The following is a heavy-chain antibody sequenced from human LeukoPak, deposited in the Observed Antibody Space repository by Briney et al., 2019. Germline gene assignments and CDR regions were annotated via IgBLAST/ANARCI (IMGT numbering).Heavy chain of an antibody. CDR2: ISSSGSSI. CDR3: ARSTYYDTLTVEY. CDR1: GFTFNTYS. V-gene: IGHV3-48*02. Sequence: PGGSLRLSRAASGFTFNTYSMNWVRQAPGKGLEWVSYISSSGSSIYHADSVKGRFTISRDNAKNSLYLQMNSLRDEDTAVYYCARSTYYDTLTVEYWGQGILVTV. J-gene: IGHJ4*02. D-gene: IGHD3-9*01.